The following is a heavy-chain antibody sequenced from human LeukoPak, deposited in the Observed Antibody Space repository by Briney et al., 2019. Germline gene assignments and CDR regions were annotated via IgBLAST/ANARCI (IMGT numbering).Heavy chain of an antibody. J-gene: IGHJ4*02. D-gene: IGHD3-22*01. CDR1: GGSISSHY. CDR2: TYYMGST. CDR3: ARRSGVLDSRDSRYHFDH. V-gene: IGHV4-59*11. Sequence: SDTLSLTFIVSGGSISSHYWSWIGQPPGKGLECIGDTYYMGSTDYNPSPKSRVTISLDTSKHQFSLNLSSVPAADTAVYYCARRSGVLDSRDSRYHFDHWGQGTLVTVSS.